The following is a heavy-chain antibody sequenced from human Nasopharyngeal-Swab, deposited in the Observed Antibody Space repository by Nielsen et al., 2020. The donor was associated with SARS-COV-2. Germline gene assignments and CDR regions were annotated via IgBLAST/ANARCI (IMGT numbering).Heavy chain of an antibody. CDR1: GGSISSGGYS. CDR3: ARGGGATSYYYYYMDV. D-gene: IGHD1-26*01. V-gene: IGHV4-30-2*01. CDR2: IYHSGST. J-gene: IGHJ6*03. Sequence: SETLSLTCAVSGGSISSGGYSWSWIRQPPGKGLEWIGYIYHSGSTYYNPSLKSRVTISVDRSKNQFSLKLSSVTAADTAVYYCARGGGATSYYYYYMDVWGKGTTVTVSS.